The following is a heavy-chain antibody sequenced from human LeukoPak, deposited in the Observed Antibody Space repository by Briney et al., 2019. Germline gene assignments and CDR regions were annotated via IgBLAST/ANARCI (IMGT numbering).Heavy chain of an antibody. CDR1: GFTFGNAW. CDR3: TKTYYYGSGSLDY. D-gene: IGHD3-10*01. J-gene: IGHJ4*02. Sequence: GGSLRLSCAASGFTFGNAWMSWVRQAPGKGLEWVGRIKSKTDGGTTDYAAPVKGRFTISRDDSKNTLYLQMNSLKTEDTAIYYCTKTYYYGSGSLDYWGQGTLVTVSS. CDR2: IKSKTDGGTT. V-gene: IGHV3-15*01.